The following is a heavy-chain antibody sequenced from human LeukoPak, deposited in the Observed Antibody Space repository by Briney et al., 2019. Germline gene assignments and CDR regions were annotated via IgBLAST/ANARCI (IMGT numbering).Heavy chain of an antibody. Sequence: GGSLRLSCAASGFTFSSYAMHWVRQAPGKGLEWVAVISYDGSNKYYADSVKGRFTISRDNSKNTLYLQMNSLRAEDTAVYYCARGSYYFDYWGHGTLVTVSS. V-gene: IGHV3-30*04. J-gene: IGHJ4*01. CDR1: GFTFSSYA. CDR2: ISYDGSNK. CDR3: ARGSYYFDY.